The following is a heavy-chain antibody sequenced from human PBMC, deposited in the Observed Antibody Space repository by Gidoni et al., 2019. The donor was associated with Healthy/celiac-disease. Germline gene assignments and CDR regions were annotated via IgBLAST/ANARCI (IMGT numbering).Heavy chain of an antibody. J-gene: IGHJ4*02. V-gene: IGHV4-34*01. CDR1: GGPFSGYY. CDR3: ARSSSYDSSGYEDY. Sequence: QVQLQQWGAGLWKPSETLSLTCAVYGGPFSGYYWSWIRQPPGKGLEWIGEINHSGSTNYNPSLKSRVTISVDTSKNQFSLKLSSVTAADTAVYYCARSSSYDSSGYEDYWGQGTLVTVSS. CDR2: INHSGST. D-gene: IGHD3-22*01.